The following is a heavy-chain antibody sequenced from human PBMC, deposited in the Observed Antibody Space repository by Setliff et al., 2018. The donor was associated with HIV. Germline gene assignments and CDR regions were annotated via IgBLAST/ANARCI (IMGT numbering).Heavy chain of an antibody. D-gene: IGHD3-22*01. CDR3: ATGRHYYDSSDYPANPFDV. J-gene: IGHJ3*01. CDR1: GYTFTSYD. Sequence: GASVKVSCKASGYTFTSYDINWVRQATGQGLEWMGWMNPNSGNTGYAQKFQGRVTMTRNTSISTAYMELSSLRSEDTALYYCATGRHYYDSSDYPANPFDVWGQGTLVTVSS. V-gene: IGHV1-8*02. CDR2: MNPNSGNT.